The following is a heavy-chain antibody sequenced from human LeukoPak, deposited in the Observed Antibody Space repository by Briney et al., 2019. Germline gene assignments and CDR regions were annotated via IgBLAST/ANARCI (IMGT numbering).Heavy chain of an antibody. Sequence: GGSLRLSCAPSGLTVSTYYMTWVRQAPGKGLECVSVIYSGGSTYYADSVKGRFTFSRDNSKNTLYLQMNSLRAEDTAMYYCARGLGYCTSTTCLLPFDYWGQGTLVTVSS. V-gene: IGHV3-53*01. CDR1: GLTVSTYY. CDR2: IYSGGST. J-gene: IGHJ4*02. CDR3: ARGLGYCTSTTCLLPFDY. D-gene: IGHD2-2*01.